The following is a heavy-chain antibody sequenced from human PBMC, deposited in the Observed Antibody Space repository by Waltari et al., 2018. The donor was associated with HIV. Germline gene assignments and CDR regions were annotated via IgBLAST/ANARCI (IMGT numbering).Heavy chain of an antibody. D-gene: IGHD6-6*01. J-gene: IGHJ4*02. CDR2: SNTSAGGT. CDR3: ARFSSPSLDY. V-gene: IGHV1-46*01. CDR1: GYTFTTYY. Sequence: QVQLVQSGAEVRKPGASVKVSCKATGYTFTTYYLHWVRLAPGLGLEWMGASNTSAGGTKYAQNFQGRVTMTRDTSTTTVYMELSSLRSEDTAVYYCARFSSPSLDYWGQGTLVTVSS.